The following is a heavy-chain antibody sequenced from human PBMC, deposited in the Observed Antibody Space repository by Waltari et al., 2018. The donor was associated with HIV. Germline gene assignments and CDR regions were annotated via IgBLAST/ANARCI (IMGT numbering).Heavy chain of an antibody. CDR2: ITPIVATA. V-gene: IGHV1-69*01. Sequence: QVQLVQSGAEVKQPGSSLKVSCKASGDTFINYAIIWVRQAPGQGLEWMGGITPIVATANYAQRVQGRVTITADEYTTTAYMELSSLRSEDTAVYYCARAALEGRGHYESGGYYIKHHYYGMDVWGQGTTVIVSS. J-gene: IGHJ6*02. CDR3: ARAALEGRGHYESGGYYIKHHYYGMDV. D-gene: IGHD3-22*01. CDR1: GDTFINYA.